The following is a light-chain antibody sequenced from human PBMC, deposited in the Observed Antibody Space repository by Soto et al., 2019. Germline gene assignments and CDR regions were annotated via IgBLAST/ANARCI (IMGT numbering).Light chain of an antibody. J-gene: IGKJ1*01. CDR1: QSVSNNY. V-gene: IGKV3-20*01. CDR3: QQYGSSGS. CDR2: GAS. Sequence: EMVLTQSPGTLSLSPGERATLSCRASQSVSNNYLAWYQQKPGQAPRLLIHGASNRATGIPDRFSGSGSGTDFTLTISRLEPEDFAVYYCQQYGSSGSFGQGTKVDIK.